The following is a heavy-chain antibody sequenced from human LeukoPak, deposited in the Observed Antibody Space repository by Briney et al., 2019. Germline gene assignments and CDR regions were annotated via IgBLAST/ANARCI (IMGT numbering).Heavy chain of an antibody. V-gene: IGHV3-30-3*01. CDR1: GFTFSSYA. CDR2: ISYDGGNK. D-gene: IGHD6-19*01. J-gene: IGHJ4*02. Sequence: PGGSLRLSCAASGFTFSSYAMHWVRQAPGKGLEWVAVISYDGGNKYYADSVKGRFTISGDNSKNTLYLQTNSLRAEDTAVYYCARFSGRVWGQGTLVTVSS. CDR3: ARFSGRV.